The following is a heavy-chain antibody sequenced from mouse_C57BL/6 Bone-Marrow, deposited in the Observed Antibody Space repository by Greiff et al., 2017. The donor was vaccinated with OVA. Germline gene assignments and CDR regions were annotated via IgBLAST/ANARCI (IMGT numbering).Heavy chain of an antibody. Sequence: VQLQQPGAELVKPGASVKMSCKASGYTFTSYWITWVKQRPGQGLEWIGDIYPGSGSTNYNEKFKSKATLTVDTSSSTAYMQLSSLTSEDSAVYYCARWGDYDGTTWVGFAYWGQGTLVTVSA. CDR2: IYPGSGST. CDR1: GYTFTSYW. D-gene: IGHD2-3*01. CDR3: ARWGDYDGTTWVGFAY. J-gene: IGHJ3*01. V-gene: IGHV1-55*01.